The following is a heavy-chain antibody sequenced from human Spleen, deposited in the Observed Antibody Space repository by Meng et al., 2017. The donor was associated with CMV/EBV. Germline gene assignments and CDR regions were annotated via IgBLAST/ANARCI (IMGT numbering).Heavy chain of an antibody. J-gene: IGHJ5*02. CDR1: GLTFSDYY. CDR3: ARGPPLTP. V-gene: IGHV3-11*06. D-gene: IGHD3-16*01. CDR2: ISGSSSSYI. Sequence: GESLKISCAASGLTFSDYYMSWIRQAPGKGLEWVSSISGSSSSYIFYADSVKGRFTISRDNAKNSLYLQMNSLRAEDTAVYYCARGPPLTPWGQGTLVTVSS.